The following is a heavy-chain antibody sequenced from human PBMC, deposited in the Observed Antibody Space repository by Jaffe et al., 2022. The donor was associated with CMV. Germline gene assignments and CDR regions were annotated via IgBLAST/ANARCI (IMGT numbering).Heavy chain of an antibody. Sequence: EVQLVESGGGLVQPGGSLRLSCAASGFTFSDHYMDWVRQAPDKGLEWVGRSRNKANSYSTEYAASVQGRATISRDESQNSLYLQMNSLRSEDTAVYYCVRGPSCTVGGTYCSGGVHYNYMDVWGKGTTVTVFS. CDR3: VRGPSCTVGGTYCSGGVHYNYMDV. J-gene: IGHJ6*03. D-gene: IGHD2-8*02. CDR1: GFTFSDHY. CDR2: SRNKANSYST. V-gene: IGHV3-72*01.